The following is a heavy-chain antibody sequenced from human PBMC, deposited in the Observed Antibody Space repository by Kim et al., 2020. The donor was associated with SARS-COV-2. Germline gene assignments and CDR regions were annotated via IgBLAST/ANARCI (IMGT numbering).Heavy chain of an antibody. Sequence: ASVKVSCKASGYTFTSYAMHWVRQAPGQRLEWMGWINAGNGNTKYSQKFQGRVTITRDTSASTAYMELSSLRSEDTAVYYCARDRDYGEQYGMDVWGQGTTVTVSS. CDR3: ARDRDYGEQYGMDV. V-gene: IGHV1-3*01. CDR1: GYTFTSYA. J-gene: IGHJ6*02. D-gene: IGHD4-17*01. CDR2: INAGNGNT.